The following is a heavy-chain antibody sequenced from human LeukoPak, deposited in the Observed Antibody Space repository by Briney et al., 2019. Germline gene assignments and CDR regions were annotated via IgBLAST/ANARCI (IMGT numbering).Heavy chain of an antibody. CDR3: AREIKDIYSPSWGLYDTYYYIDA. Sequence: PSETLSLTCTVSRGSMNSDFHYWTWIRQPAGKGLEWIGRISNSGRPPYNPSLMSRASITLDTSKSSFSLKVTSVTAADTAVYFCAREIKDIYSPSWGLYDTYYYIDAWGTGTTVNVAS. J-gene: IGHJ6*03. CDR2: ISNSGRP. V-gene: IGHV4-61*02. D-gene: IGHD5/OR15-5a*01. CDR1: RGSMNSDFHY.